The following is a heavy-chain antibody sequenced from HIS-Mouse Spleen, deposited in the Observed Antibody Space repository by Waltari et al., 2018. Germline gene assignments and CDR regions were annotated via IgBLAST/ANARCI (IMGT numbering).Heavy chain of an antibody. D-gene: IGHD4-4*01. CDR1: GYTFTSYE. CDR2: MNPNSGNT. V-gene: IGHV1-8*01. Sequence: QVQLVQSGAEVKKPGASVKVSCKASGYTFTSYEFNWLRQATGQGLEWMGWMNPNSGNTGYAQKFQGRVTMTRNTSISTAYMELSSLRSEDTAVYYCARGHDYSNYFDYWGQGTLVTVSS. J-gene: IGHJ4*02. CDR3: ARGHDYSNYFDY.